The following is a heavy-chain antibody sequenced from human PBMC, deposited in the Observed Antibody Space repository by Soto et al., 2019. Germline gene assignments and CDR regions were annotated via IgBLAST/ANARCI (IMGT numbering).Heavy chain of an antibody. CDR3: GKGNGRDSGYDFILGY. CDR2: ISYDGRNK. J-gene: IGHJ4*02. Sequence: QVQLVESGGGVVQPGRSLRLSCAASGFTFSSYGMHWVRQAPGKGLEWVAVISYDGRNKYYADSVKGRFTISRDNSKNTLYLEMNSLRAEDTSVYYCGKGNGRDSGYDFILGYWGQGTLVTVSS. V-gene: IGHV3-30*18. D-gene: IGHD5-12*01. CDR1: GFTFSSYG.